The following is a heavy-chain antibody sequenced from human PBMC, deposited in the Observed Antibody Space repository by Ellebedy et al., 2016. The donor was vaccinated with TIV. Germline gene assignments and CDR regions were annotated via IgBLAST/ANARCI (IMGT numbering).Heavy chain of an antibody. Sequence: GESLKISXAASGFTFSSYWMSWVRQAPGKGLEWISYISGSGSTIYYADSVKGRFTISRDNAKNSLYLQMNSLRAEDTAVYYCARDRLSGSYQGSYYYGMDVWGQGTTVTVSS. CDR3: ARDRLSGSYQGSYYYGMDV. D-gene: IGHD1-26*01. V-gene: IGHV3-48*01. CDR1: GFTFSSYW. J-gene: IGHJ6*02. CDR2: ISGSGSTI.